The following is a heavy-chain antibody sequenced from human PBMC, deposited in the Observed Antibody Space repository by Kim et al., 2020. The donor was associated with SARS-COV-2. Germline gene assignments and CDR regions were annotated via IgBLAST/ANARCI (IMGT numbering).Heavy chain of an antibody. CDR1: GFTFSNYA. V-gene: IGHV3-23*01. J-gene: IGHJ4*02. CDR2: ISASGGSP. D-gene: IGHD2-15*01. Sequence: GGSLRLSCAASGFTFSNYAMGWVRQTPGGGLEWVSAISASGGSPYYAVSVQGRFTISRDNSKNTLYLQMNSLTAEDMALYYCVKTPRSGASPYYFDYWGQGTLVTVSS. CDR3: VKTPRSGASPYYFDY.